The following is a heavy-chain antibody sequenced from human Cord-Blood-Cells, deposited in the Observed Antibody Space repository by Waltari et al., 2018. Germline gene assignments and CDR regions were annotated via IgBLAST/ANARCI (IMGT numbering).Heavy chain of an antibody. J-gene: IGHJ2*01. V-gene: IGHV4-39*01. D-gene: IGHD3-9*01. Sequence: QLQLQESGPGLVKPSETLSLTCTVSGGSISSSSYYWGWIRQPPGKGREWIGSIYYSGSTYYNPSLKSRVTISVDTSKTQFSLKLSSVTAADTAVYYCARRLRYFDWLSQGWYFDLWGRGTLVTVSS. CDR1: GGSISSSSYY. CDR2: IYYSGST. CDR3: ARRLRYFDWLSQGWYFDL.